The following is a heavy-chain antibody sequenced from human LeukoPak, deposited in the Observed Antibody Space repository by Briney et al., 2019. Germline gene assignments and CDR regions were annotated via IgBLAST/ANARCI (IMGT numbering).Heavy chain of an antibody. CDR1: GFTFNSYN. CDR3: ARSLGSSGYQDY. J-gene: IGHJ4*02. D-gene: IGHD3-22*01. V-gene: IGHV3-48*01. CDR2: ISSGSTTK. Sequence: GGSLRLSCAASGFTFNSYNMNWVRQAPGKGLEWVSYISSGSTTKYYADSVKGRFTISRDNGKNSVYLQMNSLRAEDTAVYYCARSLGSSGYQDYWGQGTLVTVSS.